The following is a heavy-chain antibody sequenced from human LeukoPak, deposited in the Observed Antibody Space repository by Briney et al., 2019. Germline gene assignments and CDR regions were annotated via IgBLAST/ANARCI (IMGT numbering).Heavy chain of an antibody. Sequence: GGSLRLSCAASGFTFSSYGMHWVRQAPGKGLEWVAVISYDGSNKYYADSVKGRFTISRDNSKNTLYLQMNSLRAEDTAVYYCAKSTGGRIDDPTSLWGQGTLVTVSS. CDR3: AKSTGGRIDDPTSL. D-gene: IGHD1-14*01. CDR1: GFTFSSYG. CDR2: ISYDGSNK. J-gene: IGHJ4*02. V-gene: IGHV3-30*18.